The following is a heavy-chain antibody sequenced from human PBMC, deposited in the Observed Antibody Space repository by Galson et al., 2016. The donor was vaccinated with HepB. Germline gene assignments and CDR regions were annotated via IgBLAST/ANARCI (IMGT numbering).Heavy chain of an antibody. Sequence: SETLSLTCIVSGGSIYSSSYYWGWIRQPPGKGLEYIGSVYYSGRTYYNPSLKSRVTISVDTAKNQFSLKLTSVTAAETAVYYCARLDYYGSGTSRPFDYWGQGTLVTVSS. V-gene: IGHV4-39*01. D-gene: IGHD3-10*01. CDR3: ARLDYYGSGTSRPFDY. CDR2: VYYSGRT. J-gene: IGHJ4*02. CDR1: GGSIYSSSYY.